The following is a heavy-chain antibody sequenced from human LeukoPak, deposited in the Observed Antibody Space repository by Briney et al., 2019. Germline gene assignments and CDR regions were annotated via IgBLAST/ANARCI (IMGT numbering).Heavy chain of an antibody. CDR1: GGSINSSSYY. CDR3: ARHRSKWLQSSFDY. J-gene: IGHJ4*02. Sequence: PSETLSLTCTVSGGSINSSSYYWGWSRQPPGKGLEWSGSIFYSGHTYNTPSLKSRVTISVDTSKNQFSLKLTSVTAADTAVYYCARHRSKWLQSSFDYWGQGTLVTVSS. V-gene: IGHV4-39*01. CDR2: IFYSGHT. D-gene: IGHD5-24*01.